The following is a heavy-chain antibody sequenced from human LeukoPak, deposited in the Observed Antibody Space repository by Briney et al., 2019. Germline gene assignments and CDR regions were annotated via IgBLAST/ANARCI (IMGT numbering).Heavy chain of an antibody. CDR3: TREFGSGTFD. CDR1: GFIVSNYY. D-gene: IGHD2-2*01. V-gene: IGHV3-53*01. CDR2: IYYGGAT. J-gene: IGHJ4*02. Sequence: GGSLRLSCAVSGFIVSNYYMNWVRQAPGKGLECVSVIYYGGATYYADSVKGRFTISRDNSKNTLYLQMNGLRAEDTAMYFCTREFGSGTFDWGQGTLVTVSS.